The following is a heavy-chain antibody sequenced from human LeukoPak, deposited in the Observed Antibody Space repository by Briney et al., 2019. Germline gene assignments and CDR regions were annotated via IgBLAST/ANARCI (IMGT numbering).Heavy chain of an antibody. CDR2: IWYDGSYK. Sequence: GGSLRLSCAASGFTFSNYAMHWVRQAPGKGLEWMAIIWYDGSYKYYADSVKGRFTISRDNSKNTLYLQVNSLTAEDTAAYYCARGNSDAFDIWGHGTMVTVSS. V-gene: IGHV3-33*01. J-gene: IGHJ3*02. CDR1: GFTFSNYA. CDR3: ARGNSDAFDI. D-gene: IGHD4-23*01.